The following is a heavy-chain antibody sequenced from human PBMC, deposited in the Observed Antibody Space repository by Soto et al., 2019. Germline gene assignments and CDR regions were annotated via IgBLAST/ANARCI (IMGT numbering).Heavy chain of an antibody. D-gene: IGHD3-22*01. CDR3: ASKTRRYYYDSSGYAQPGTGYYYGMDV. V-gene: IGHV1-69*13. CDR1: GGTFSSYA. Sequence: ASVKVSCKASGGTFSSYAISWVRQAPGQGLEWMGGIIPIFGTANYAQKFQGRVTITADESTSTAYMELSSLRSEDTAVYYCASKTRRYYYDSSGYAQPGTGYYYGMDVWGQGTTVTVSS. J-gene: IGHJ6*02. CDR2: IIPIFGTA.